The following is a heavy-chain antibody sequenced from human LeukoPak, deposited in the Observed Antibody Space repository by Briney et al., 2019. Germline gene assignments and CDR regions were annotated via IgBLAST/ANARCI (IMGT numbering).Heavy chain of an antibody. D-gene: IGHD2-2*01. J-gene: IGHJ4*02. CDR3: SYCSSTSCYAF. V-gene: IGHV3-74*01. Sequence: PGGSLRLSCTASGFTFSNYWMHWVRQAPGKGLVWVSRINSDGSNTSYADSVKGRFTISRDNAKNTLYLQMNSLRAEDTAVYYCSYCSSTSCYAFWGQGTLATVSS. CDR2: INSDGSNT. CDR1: GFTFSNYW.